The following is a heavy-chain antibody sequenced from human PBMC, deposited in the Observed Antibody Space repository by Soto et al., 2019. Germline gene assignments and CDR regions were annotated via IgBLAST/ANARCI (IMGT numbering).Heavy chain of an antibody. CDR3: ARSGRPRNNWFDP. J-gene: IGHJ5*02. CDR1: GYTLTSYY. Sequence: GASVKGSCKASGYTLTSYYMHWVQQAPGQGLEWMGIINPSGGSTSYAQKFQGRVTMTRDTSTSTVYMELSSLRSEDTAVYYCARSGRPRNNWFDPWGQGTLVTVSS. CDR2: INPSGGST. V-gene: IGHV1-46*01.